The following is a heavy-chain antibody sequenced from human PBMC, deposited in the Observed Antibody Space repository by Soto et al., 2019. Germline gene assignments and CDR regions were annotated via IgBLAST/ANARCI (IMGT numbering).Heavy chain of an antibody. D-gene: IGHD4-17*01. CDR3: ARWIDNGYFDY. CDR1: GFSFTSYS. V-gene: IGHV1-3*01. Sequence: QGQLVQSGAEVKKPGASVKVSCGTSGFSFTSYSFHWVRQAPAQGLQWMGWINAGRGKTKYSQQFQGRVTFSWDTSANTVDMELGRLTSEDTSVFYCARWIDNGYFDYWGQGTLVTVSA. J-gene: IGHJ4*02. CDR2: INAGRGKT.